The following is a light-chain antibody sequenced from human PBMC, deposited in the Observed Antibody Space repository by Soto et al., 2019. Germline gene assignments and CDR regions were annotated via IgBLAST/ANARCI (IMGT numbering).Light chain of an antibody. CDR1: QSVSSN. CDR2: GAS. V-gene: IGKV3-15*01. J-gene: IGKJ2*01. CDR3: QQYNNWPRGT. Sequence: EIVMTQSPATLSVSPGERATLSCRASQSVSSNLAWYQHRPGQAPRLLIYGASTRATDIPASFSGSGSGTEFTLTISSLQSEDFAVYYCQQYNNWPRGTFGQGTKLEIK.